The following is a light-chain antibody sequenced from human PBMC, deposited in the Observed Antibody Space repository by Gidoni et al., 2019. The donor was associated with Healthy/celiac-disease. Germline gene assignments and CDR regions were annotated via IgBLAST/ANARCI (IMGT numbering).Light chain of an antibody. CDR2: EVR. CDR1: SSDVGGYNY. Sequence: QSALTQPASVSGSTGQSITISCTGTSSDVGGYNYVSWYQQHPGKAPKIMIYEVRNRPSGVSNRFSGSKSGNTASLTITGLQAEDEADYYCSSYTSSSTPVVFGGGTKLTVL. V-gene: IGLV2-14*01. CDR3: SSYTSSSTPVV. J-gene: IGLJ2*01.